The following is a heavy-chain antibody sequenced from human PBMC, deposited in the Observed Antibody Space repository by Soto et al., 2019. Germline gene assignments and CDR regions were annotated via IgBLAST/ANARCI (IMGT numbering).Heavy chain of an antibody. Sequence: ASVKVSCKASGYTFTSYGISWVRQAPGQGLEWMGWISAYNGNTNYAQKLQGRVTMTTDTSTSTAYMELRSLRSDDTAVYYCARGAMVRGVISYYCYYGMDVWGQGTTVTVSS. D-gene: IGHD3-10*01. CDR1: GYTFTSYG. V-gene: IGHV1-18*01. J-gene: IGHJ6*02. CDR2: ISAYNGNT. CDR3: ARGAMVRGVISYYCYYGMDV.